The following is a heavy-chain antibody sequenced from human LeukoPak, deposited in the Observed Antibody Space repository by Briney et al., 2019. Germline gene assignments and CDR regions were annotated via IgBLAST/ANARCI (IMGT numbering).Heavy chain of an antibody. D-gene: IGHD2-2*01. Sequence: GASVKVSCRASGFTLTDFYMHWVRQAPGQGLEWMGWINPNSGSTSFARKFRGRVTMTRDTSISTAYMELSRLRSDDTAVYYCARTTGGYCTSTNCLFNYWGQGTLVTVSS. J-gene: IGHJ4*02. CDR3: ARTTGGYCTSTNCLFNY. V-gene: IGHV1-2*02. CDR2: INPNSGST. CDR1: GFTLTDFY.